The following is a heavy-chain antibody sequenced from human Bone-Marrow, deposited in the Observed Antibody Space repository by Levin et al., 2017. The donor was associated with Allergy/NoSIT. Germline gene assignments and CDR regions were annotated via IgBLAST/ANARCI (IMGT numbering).Heavy chain of an antibody. Sequence: PSETLSLTCTVSGGSISSYYWSWIRQPPGKGLEWIGYIYYSGSTNYNPSLKSRVTISVDTSKNQFSLKLSSVTAADTAVYYCARVPHYYDSSGSPSWGAFDIWGQGTMVTVSS. V-gene: IGHV4-59*01. D-gene: IGHD3-22*01. CDR2: IYYSGST. CDR1: GGSISSYY. CDR3: ARVPHYYDSSGSPSWGAFDI. J-gene: IGHJ3*02.